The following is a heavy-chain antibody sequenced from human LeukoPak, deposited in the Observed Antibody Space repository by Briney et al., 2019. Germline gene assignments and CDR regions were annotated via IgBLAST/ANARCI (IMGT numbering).Heavy chain of an antibody. CDR3: ARDLRCGSGGSCYSQYYFDY. V-gene: IGHV4-34*01. CDR1: GGSFSGYY. CDR2: INHSGST. J-gene: IGHJ4*02. D-gene: IGHD2-15*01. Sequence: SETLSLTCAVYGGSFSGYYWSWIRQPPGKGLEWIGEINHSGSTNYNPSLKSRVTMSVDTSKNQFSLKLSSVTAADTAVYYCARDLRCGSGGSCYSQYYFDYWGQGTLVTVSS.